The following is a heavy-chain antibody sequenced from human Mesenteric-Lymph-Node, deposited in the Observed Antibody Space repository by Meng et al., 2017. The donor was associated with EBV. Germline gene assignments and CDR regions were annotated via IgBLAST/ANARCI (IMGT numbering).Heavy chain of an antibody. Sequence: QLQESGSGLSKPSQTLSLTCPVSGGSISSVGYTWSWIRQPPGKGLECIGYIYHSGSPYYNPSLKSRVTISVDRSKHQFSLKLSSVTAADTAVYYCARLDSSGYYTGWFDPWGQGTLVTVSS. CDR1: GGSISSVGYT. CDR3: ARLDSSGYYTGWFDP. D-gene: IGHD3-22*01. V-gene: IGHV4-30-2*01. J-gene: IGHJ5*02. CDR2: IYHSGSP.